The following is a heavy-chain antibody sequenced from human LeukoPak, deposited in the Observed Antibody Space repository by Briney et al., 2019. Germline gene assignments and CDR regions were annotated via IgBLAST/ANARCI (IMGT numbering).Heavy chain of an antibody. J-gene: IGHJ6*03. Sequence: EPGGSLRLSCAASGFTFSSYAMNWVRQAPGRGLEWVSGFSGSGGTTYYADSVKGRFTISGDNSKNTLYLQMNSLRAEDTAVYYCANGNRCTSPNCLGYYYFYMDVWGKGTTVTVSS. CDR3: ANGNRCTSPNCLGYYYFYMDV. CDR1: GFTFSSYA. CDR2: FSGSGGTT. D-gene: IGHD2-8*01. V-gene: IGHV3-23*01.